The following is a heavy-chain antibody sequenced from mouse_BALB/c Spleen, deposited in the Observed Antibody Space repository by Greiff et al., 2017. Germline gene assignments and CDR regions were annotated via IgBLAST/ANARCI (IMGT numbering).Heavy chain of an antibody. CDR2: ISSGGSYT. CDR1: GFTFSSYG. J-gene: IGHJ3*01. Sequence: EVKLMESGGDLVKPGGSLKLSCAASGFTFSSYGMSWVRQTPDKRLEWVATISSGGSYTYYPDSVKGRFTISRDNAKNTLYLQMSSLKSEDTAMYYCAGEFAYWGQGTLVTVSA. CDR3: AGEFAY. V-gene: IGHV5-6*01.